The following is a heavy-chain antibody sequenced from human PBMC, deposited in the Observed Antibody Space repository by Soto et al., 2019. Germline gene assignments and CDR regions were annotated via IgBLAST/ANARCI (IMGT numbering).Heavy chain of an antibody. CDR3: AKDTRYSGSYYSVY. CDR1: GFTFSSYA. D-gene: IGHD1-26*01. CDR2: ISGSGGST. V-gene: IGHV3-23*01. J-gene: IGHJ4*02. Sequence: GGSLRLSCAASGFTFSSYAMSWVRQAPGKGLEWVSAISGSGGSTYYADSVKGRFTISRDNSKNTLYLQMNSLRAEDTAVYYSAKDTRYSGSYYSVYWGQGTLVTVSS.